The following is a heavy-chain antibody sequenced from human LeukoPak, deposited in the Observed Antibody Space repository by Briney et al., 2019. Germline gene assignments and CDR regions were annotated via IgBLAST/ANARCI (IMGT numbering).Heavy chain of an antibody. Sequence: HPGGSLRLSCAASGFTFSSYAMSWVRQAPGKGLEWVSAISGSGGSTYYADSVKGRFTISRDISKNTLYLQMNSLRAEDTAVYYCAKFPRDIVVVPAAIDYWGQGTLVTVSS. CDR1: GFTFSSYA. D-gene: IGHD2-2*01. CDR2: ISGSGGST. J-gene: IGHJ4*02. CDR3: AKFPRDIVVVPAAIDY. V-gene: IGHV3-23*01.